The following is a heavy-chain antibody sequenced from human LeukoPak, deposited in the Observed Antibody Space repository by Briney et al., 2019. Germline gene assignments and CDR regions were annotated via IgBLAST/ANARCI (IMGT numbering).Heavy chain of an antibody. CDR1: GFTFSSYA. J-gene: IGHJ5*02. CDR2: ISGSGSRT. D-gene: IGHD3-22*01. Sequence: GGSLRLSCAASGFTFSSYAMNWVRQAPGKGLEWVSSISGSGSRTYYGDSVKGRFTVSRDNSNNTLFLHMNSLRAEDTAVYYCAKAPMIVMTNNWFDPWGQGTLVTVSS. CDR3: AKAPMIVMTNNWFDP. V-gene: IGHV3-23*01.